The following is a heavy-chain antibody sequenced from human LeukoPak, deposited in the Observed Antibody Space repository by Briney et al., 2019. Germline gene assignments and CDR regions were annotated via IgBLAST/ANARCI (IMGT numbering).Heavy chain of an antibody. CDR1: GYTFTSYA. D-gene: IGHD3-3*01. CDR3: AREPLAAYDFWSGYYGHYYYYMDV. V-gene: IGHV7-4-1*02. J-gene: IGHJ6*03. Sequence: ASVKVSCKASGYTFTSYAMNWVRQAPGQGLEWMGWINTNTGNPTYAQGFTGRFVFSLDTSVSTAYLQISSLKAEDTAVYYCAREPLAAYDFWSGYYGHYYYYMDVWGKGTTVTVSS. CDR2: INTNTGNP.